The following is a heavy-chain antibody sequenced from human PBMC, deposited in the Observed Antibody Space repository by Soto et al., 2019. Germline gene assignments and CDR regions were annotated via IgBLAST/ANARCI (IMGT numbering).Heavy chain of an antibody. CDR3: STQGWSDYYTLDY. V-gene: IGHV3-66*01. CDR1: GFSVSSNY. CDR2: IYTAIST. Sequence: ELQLVESGGGLVQPGGSLRLSCAASGFSVSSNYMSWVRQAPGKGLEWVSVIYTAISTYYADSVKSRYTISRDNSKNTLYLQMNSLRADDTAIYYCSTQGWSDYYTLDYWGQGTMVTVSS. D-gene: IGHD3-3*01. J-gene: IGHJ4*02.